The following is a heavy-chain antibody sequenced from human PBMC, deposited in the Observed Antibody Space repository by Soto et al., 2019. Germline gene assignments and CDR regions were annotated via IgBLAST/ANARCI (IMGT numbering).Heavy chain of an antibody. Sequence: PSETLSLTCTLSGASITNTTYFWAWIRQPPGKGLEWVGSIYYSGRTYYNPSLRSRVTISVDRSKNQFSLTMSSVTAADTAVYYCAKNLPRTGRFDYWGQGTSVTVSS. CDR3: AKNLPRTGRFDY. J-gene: IGHJ4*02. CDR1: GASITNTTYF. CDR2: IYYSGRT. V-gene: IGHV4-39*01.